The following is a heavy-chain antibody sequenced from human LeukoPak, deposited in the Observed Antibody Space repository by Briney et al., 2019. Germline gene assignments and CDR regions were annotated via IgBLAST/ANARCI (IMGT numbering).Heavy chain of an antibody. V-gene: IGHV4-59*08. CDR2: IFYSGTT. CDR3: AGTYCSGCGCHFYG. CDR1: GRPLRRYY. D-gene: IGHD2-15*01. J-gene: IGHJ4*02. Sequence: ADTLPLTCTVSGRPLRRYYWLWIRQPPGKGLEWVGYIFYSGTTDSNPSLKSRVTISVDTSKNQFSLKLSSVTAADTAVYYCAGTYCSGCGCHFYGWGQGALVTVS.